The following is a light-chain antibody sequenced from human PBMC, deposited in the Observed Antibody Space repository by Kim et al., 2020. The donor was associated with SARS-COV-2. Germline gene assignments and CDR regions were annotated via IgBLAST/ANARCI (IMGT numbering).Light chain of an antibody. CDR2: RNN. CDR3: SALDSSLSVPWV. V-gene: IGLV10-54*02. Sequence: QAGLTQPPSVSKGLRQTATLTCTGNSNIVGNQGAAWLQQHQGHPPKLLSYRNNNRPSGISERFSASRSGNTASLTITGLQPEDEADYYCSALDSSLSVPWVFGGGTQLTVL. J-gene: IGLJ3*02. CDR1: SNIVGNQG.